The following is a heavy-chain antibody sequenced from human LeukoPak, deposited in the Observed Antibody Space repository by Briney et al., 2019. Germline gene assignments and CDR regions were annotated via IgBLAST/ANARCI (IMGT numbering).Heavy chain of an antibody. V-gene: IGHV3-30-3*01. CDR2: ISYDGSNK. Sequence: GRSLRLSCAASGFTFSSYAMHWVRQAPGKGLEWVAVISYDGSNKYYADSVKGRFTISRDNSKNTLYLQMNSLRAEDTAVYYCARGSGSYSGYYCYGMDVWGQGTTVTVSS. D-gene: IGHD3-10*01. CDR1: GFTFSSYA. CDR3: ARGSGSYSGYYCYGMDV. J-gene: IGHJ6*02.